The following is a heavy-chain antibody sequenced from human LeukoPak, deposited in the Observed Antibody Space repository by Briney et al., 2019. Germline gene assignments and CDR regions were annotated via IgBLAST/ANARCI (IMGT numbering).Heavy chain of an antibody. CDR1: GYTFTSYG. D-gene: IGHD3-22*01. V-gene: IGHV1-18*01. CDR3: ARDYLARYYYDSSGYSDAFDI. Sequence: ASVKVSCKASGYTFTSYGINWVRRAPGQGLEWMGWISAYNGNTNYAQKLQGRVTTTTDTSTSTAYMELRSLRSDDTAVYYCARDYLARYYYDSSGYSDAFDIWGQGTMVTVSS. J-gene: IGHJ3*02. CDR2: ISAYNGNT.